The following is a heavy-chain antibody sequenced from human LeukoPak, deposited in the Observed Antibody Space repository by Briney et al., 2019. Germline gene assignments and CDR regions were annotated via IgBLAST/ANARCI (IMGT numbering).Heavy chain of an antibody. V-gene: IGHV3-20*04. CDR2: INWNGGST. CDR3: ARGGGGSGSYSYYMDV. Sequence: PGGSLRLSCAASGFTFTTYWMSWVRQAPGKGLEWVSGINWNGGSTGYADSVKGRFTISRDNAKNSLYLQMNSLRAEDTALYYCARGGGGSGSYSYYMDVWGKGTTVTVSS. J-gene: IGHJ6*03. D-gene: IGHD3-10*01. CDR1: GFTFTTYW.